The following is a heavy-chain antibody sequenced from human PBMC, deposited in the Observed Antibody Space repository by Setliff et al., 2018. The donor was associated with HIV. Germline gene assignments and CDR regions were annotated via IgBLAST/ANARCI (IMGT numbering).Heavy chain of an antibody. Sequence: SETLSLTCTVSDSGTYYWSWIRQPAGKGLEWIGRVSSRGDTNYNPSLKSRVTMSVDTSKNQFSLKLTSVTASDTAVYYCARAAAGNTGPFDLWSQGFPVTVSS. D-gene: IGHD4-17*01. CDR3: ARAAAGNTGPFDL. CDR1: DSGTYY. J-gene: IGHJ4*02. CDR2: VSSRGDT. V-gene: IGHV4-4*07.